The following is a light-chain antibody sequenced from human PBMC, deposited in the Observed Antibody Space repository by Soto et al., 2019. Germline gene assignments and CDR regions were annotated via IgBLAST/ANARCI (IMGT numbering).Light chain of an antibody. CDR1: QSISSW. Sequence: DIQMTQSPSTLSASVGDRVTITCRASQSISSWLAWYQQKPGKAPKLLIYDASSLESGVPSRFSGSGSGTEFTITISSLQPDDFATYYCKQYNSYSGTFGQGNKVEIK. CDR3: KQYNSYSGT. CDR2: DAS. V-gene: IGKV1-5*01. J-gene: IGKJ1*01.